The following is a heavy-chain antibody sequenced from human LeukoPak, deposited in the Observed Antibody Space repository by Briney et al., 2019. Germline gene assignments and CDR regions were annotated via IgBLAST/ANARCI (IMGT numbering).Heavy chain of an antibody. Sequence: GASVKVSCKASGFTVTGYYMHWVRQAPGQGLEWMGWINPNSGATNYAQKFQGRVTMTRDTSISTVYMELSRLRSDDTAVYYCTRGGPEGSGYSYGSHDHWGQGTLVTVSS. J-gene: IGHJ4*02. CDR1: GFTVTGYY. D-gene: IGHD5-18*01. CDR2: INPNSGAT. CDR3: TRGGPEGSGYSYGSHDH. V-gene: IGHV1-2*02.